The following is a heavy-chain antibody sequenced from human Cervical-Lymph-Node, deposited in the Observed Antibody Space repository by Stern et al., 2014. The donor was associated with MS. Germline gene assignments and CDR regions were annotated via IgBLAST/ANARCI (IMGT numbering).Heavy chain of an antibody. Sequence: QLQLQESGPGLVEPSGTLSLTCTVSGDSISSENWWSWVRQPPGKGLEWIGEIYHLGTTNYNPSLKRRVTISADKFKNQFSLKLRSVTAADTAVYFCAREHTIRRVIVSLDFWGRGTLVTVSS. CDR3: AREHTIRRVIVSLDF. J-gene: IGHJ4*02. CDR1: GDSISSENW. CDR2: IYHLGTT. D-gene: IGHD3-10*01. V-gene: IGHV4-4*02.